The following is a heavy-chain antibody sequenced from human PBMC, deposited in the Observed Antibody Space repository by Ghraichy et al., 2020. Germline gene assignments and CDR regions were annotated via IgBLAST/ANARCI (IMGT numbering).Heavy chain of an antibody. CDR3: AKGRPMTTVSTFDY. Sequence: GGSLRLSCAASGFTFSSYAMSWVRQVPGKGLEWVSTISGSGGSTYYADSVKGRFTISRDNSKNTLYLQMNSLRAEDTAVYYCAKGRPMTTVSTFDYWGQGTLVTVSS. CDR2: ISGSGGST. J-gene: IGHJ4*02. V-gene: IGHV3-23*01. CDR1: GFTFSSYA. D-gene: IGHD4-17*01.